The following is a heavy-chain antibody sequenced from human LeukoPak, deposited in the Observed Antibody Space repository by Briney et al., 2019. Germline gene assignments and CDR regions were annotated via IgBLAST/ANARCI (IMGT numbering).Heavy chain of an antibody. CDR3: TTITMIVVVTHY. D-gene: IGHD3-22*01. CDR1: GFTFSGYG. J-gene: IGHJ4*02. V-gene: IGHV3-30*03. Sequence: PGGSLRLSCAASGFTFSGYGMHWVRQAPGKGMEGVAVISYDGSNKYYADSVKGRFTISRDNSKNTLYLQMNSLKTEDTAVYYCTTITMIVVVTHYWGQGTLVTVSS. CDR2: ISYDGSNK.